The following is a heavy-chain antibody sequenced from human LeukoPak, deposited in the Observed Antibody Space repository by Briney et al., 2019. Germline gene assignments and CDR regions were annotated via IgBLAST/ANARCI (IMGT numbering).Heavy chain of an antibody. V-gene: IGHV4-59*08. CDR1: GGSISSYY. J-gene: IGHJ6*03. Sequence: SETLSLTCTVSGGSISSYYWSRIRQPPGKGLEWIGYIYYSGSTNYNPSLKSRVTISLDTSRNQFSLKLSSVTAADTAVYYCARQHGDYRRPYYYYMDVWGKGTTVTVSS. CDR2: IYYSGST. D-gene: IGHD4-17*01. CDR3: ARQHGDYRRPYYYYMDV.